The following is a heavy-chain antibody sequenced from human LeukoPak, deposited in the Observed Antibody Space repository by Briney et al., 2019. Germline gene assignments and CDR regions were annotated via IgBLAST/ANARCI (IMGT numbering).Heavy chain of an antibody. CDR3: ARESGGCSGGSCYGWFDP. CDR2: INPSGGST. V-gene: IGHV1-46*01. CDR1: GYTFTSYY. D-gene: IGHD2-15*01. Sequence: ASVKVSCKASGYTFTSYYMHWVRQAPGQGLEWMGIINPSGGSTSYAQKFQGRVTMTRDMSTSTVYMELSRLRSDDTAVYYCARESGGCSGGSCYGWFDPWGQGTLVTVSS. J-gene: IGHJ5*02.